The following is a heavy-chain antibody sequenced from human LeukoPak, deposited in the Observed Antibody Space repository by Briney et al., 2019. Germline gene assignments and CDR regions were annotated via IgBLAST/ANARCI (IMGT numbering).Heavy chain of an antibody. CDR2: IKQDGSDK. V-gene: IGHV3-7*01. CDR1: GFPLSYHW. D-gene: IGHD6-6*01. J-gene: IGHJ4*02. CDR3: ARRHASSSRDY. Sequence: GSLRLSWAAPGFPLSYHWINLVRQASGEGPEWVANIKQDGSDKYYVDSVKGRFTISRDNAKNSLYLQMNSLRAEDTAVYYCARRHASSSRDYWGQGTLVTVSS.